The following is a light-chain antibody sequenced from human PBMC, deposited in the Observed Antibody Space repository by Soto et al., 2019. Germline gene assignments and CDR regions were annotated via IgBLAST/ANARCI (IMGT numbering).Light chain of an antibody. CDR1: SSDVGGYNY. V-gene: IGLV2-14*01. CDR2: EVS. Sequence: QSVLTQPASVSGSPGQSITISCTGTSSDVGGYNYLSWYQQHPGKAPKLMIYEVSNRPSGVSNRFSGSKSGNTASLTISGLQAEDEADYYCSSYTSSSTLYVFGTGTQLTVL. J-gene: IGLJ1*01. CDR3: SSYTSSSTLYV.